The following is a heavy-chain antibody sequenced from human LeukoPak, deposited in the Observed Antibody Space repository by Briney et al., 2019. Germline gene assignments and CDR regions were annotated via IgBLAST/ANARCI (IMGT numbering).Heavy chain of an antibody. CDR2: IHYSGST. CDR3: ARAEIIGEFDY. CDR1: GGSISSYY. J-gene: IGHJ4*02. D-gene: IGHD7-27*01. V-gene: IGHV4-59*01. Sequence: SETLSLTCIVSGGSISSYYWSWIRQPPGKGPEWIGYIHYSGSTNYNPSLKSRVTISVDTSKNQFSLRLSSVTAADTAVYYCARAEIIGEFDYWGQGTLVTVSS.